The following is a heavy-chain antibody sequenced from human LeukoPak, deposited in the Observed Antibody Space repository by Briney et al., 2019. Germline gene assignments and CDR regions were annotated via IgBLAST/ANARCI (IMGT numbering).Heavy chain of an antibody. Sequence: ASVKVSCKASGYTFTGYYMHWARQAPGQGLEWMGWINPNSGGTNYAQKFQGRVTMTRDTSISTAYMELSNLRSDDTAIYYCARDNWNDLSFDYWGQGTLVTVSS. J-gene: IGHJ4*02. D-gene: IGHD1-20*01. V-gene: IGHV1-2*02. CDR1: GYTFTGYY. CDR3: ARDNWNDLSFDY. CDR2: INPNSGGT.